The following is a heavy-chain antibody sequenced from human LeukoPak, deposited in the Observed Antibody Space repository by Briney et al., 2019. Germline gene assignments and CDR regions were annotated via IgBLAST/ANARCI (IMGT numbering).Heavy chain of an antibody. V-gene: IGHV4-34*01. J-gene: IGHJ6*03. CDR1: GYX. CDR2: INHSGST. CDR3: ARGYYGSGSHCCHMDV. D-gene: IGHD3-10*01. Sequence: GYXXXXIRQPPGKGLEWIGEINHSGSTNYNSSLKSRVTISVETSKNQFSLKLSSVTAADTAVYYCARGYYGSGSHCCHMDVWGKGTTITVS.